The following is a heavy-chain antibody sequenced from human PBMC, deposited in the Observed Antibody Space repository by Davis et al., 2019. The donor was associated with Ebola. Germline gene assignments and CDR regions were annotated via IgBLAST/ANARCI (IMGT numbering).Heavy chain of an antibody. J-gene: IGHJ4*02. CDR1: SGSISSGSYY. D-gene: IGHD3-22*01. CDR3: ARGSMSDSSPIDY. V-gene: IGHV4-39*01. Sequence: MPSETLSLTCTVSSGSISSGSYYWGWIRQPPGKGLEWIGSIYYRGKTYYNPSLQSRVTISVDTSKNQFSLKLNSATAADTAVYYCARGSMSDSSPIDYWGQGTLATVSS. CDR2: IYYRGKT.